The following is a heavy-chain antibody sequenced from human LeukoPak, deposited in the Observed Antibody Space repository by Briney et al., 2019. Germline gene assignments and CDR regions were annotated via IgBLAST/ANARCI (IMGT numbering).Heavy chain of an antibody. CDR3: ARLIAARPTGYYYMDV. CDR2: IYPGDSDT. CDR1: GYSFTSYW. J-gene: IGHJ6*03. V-gene: IGHV5-51*01. Sequence: GESLKISCKGSGYSFTSYWIGWVRQMPGKGLEWMGIIYPGDSDTRYSPSFQGRVTISADKSISTAYLQWSSLKASGTAMYYCARLIAARPTGYYYMDVWGKGTTVTVSS. D-gene: IGHD6-6*01.